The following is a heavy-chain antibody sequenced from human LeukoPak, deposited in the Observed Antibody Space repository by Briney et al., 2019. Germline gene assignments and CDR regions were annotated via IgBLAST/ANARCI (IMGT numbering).Heavy chain of an antibody. CDR3: ARDVPTGCHDF. D-gene: IGHD3-9*01. V-gene: IGHV4-39*07. J-gene: IGHJ4*02. CDR2: IYYSGIT. Sequence: SETLSLTCTVSGGSISSSNYYWGWIRQPPGKGLEWIGSIYYSGITYYNPSLKSRVTISIDTSKNQFSLRLSSVTAADTAVYYCARDVPTGCHDFWGRGTLVTVSS. CDR1: GGSISSSNYY.